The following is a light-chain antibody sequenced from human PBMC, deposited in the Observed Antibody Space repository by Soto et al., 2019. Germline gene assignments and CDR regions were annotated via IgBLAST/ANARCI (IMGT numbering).Light chain of an antibody. V-gene: IGKV1-39*01. Sequence: DIQMTQSPSSLSASVGDRVTITCQASRDIYNFLNWYQQKPGKAPKLLIYAASSLQSGVPSRFSGSGSGTDFTLTISSLQPEDFATYYCQQSYSTPITFGQGTRLEIK. CDR1: RDIYNF. CDR2: AAS. CDR3: QQSYSTPIT. J-gene: IGKJ5*01.